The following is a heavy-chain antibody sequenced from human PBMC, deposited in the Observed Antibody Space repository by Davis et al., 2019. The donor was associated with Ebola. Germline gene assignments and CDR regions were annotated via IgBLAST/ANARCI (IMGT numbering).Heavy chain of an antibody. J-gene: IGHJ5*02. Sequence: PGGSLRLSCTVSGGSISSSSYYWGWIRQPPGKGLEWIGYIYYSGSTNYNPSLKSRVTISVDTSKNQFSLKLSSVTAADTAVYYCARFLMEPRGGDWFDPWGQGTLVTVSS. D-gene: IGHD2-21*01. V-gene: IGHV4-61*05. CDR1: GGSISSSSYY. CDR2: IYYSGST. CDR3: ARFLMEPRGGDWFDP.